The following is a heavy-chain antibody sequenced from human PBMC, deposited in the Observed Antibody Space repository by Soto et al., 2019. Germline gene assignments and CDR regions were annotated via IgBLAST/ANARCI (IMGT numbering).Heavy chain of an antibody. D-gene: IGHD3-10*01. CDR2: ISYDGSNQ. CDR1: GFTFSSYG. Sequence: GGSLRLSCAASGFTFSSYGMHWVRQAPGKGLEWVAFISYDGSNQYYADSVKGRFTISRDNSKYTLYLQMNSLRAEDTAVYYCAKEFDYASGTPGGMDVGDQGTTVTGAS. J-gene: IGHJ6*02. V-gene: IGHV3-30*18. CDR3: AKEFDYASGTPGGMDV.